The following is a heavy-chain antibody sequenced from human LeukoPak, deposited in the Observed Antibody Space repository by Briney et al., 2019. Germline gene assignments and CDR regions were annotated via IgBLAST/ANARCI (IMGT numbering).Heavy chain of an antibody. CDR3: TRPLLWWPQVGYFDY. V-gene: IGHV1-2*02. CDR1: GYTFTDYH. CDR2: INSNSGGT. J-gene: IGHJ4*02. Sequence: GASVKVSCRASGYTFTDYHIHWVRQAPGQGLEWMGWINSNSGGTNYAQKFQGRVTMTRDTSISTAYMELSRLRSDDTAVYYCTRPLLWWPQVGYFDYWGQGTLVTVSS. D-gene: IGHD4/OR15-4a*01.